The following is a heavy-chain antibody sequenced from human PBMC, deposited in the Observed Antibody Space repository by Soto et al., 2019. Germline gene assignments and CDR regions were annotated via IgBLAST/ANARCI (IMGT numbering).Heavy chain of an antibody. Sequence: EVQLLESGGGLVQPGGSLRLSCAASGFTLSTYAMIWVRQAPGKGLEWVSVITGSGGSTYYADSVKGRFTISRDTSKNTLFLQMNSLRAEDTAVYYCAKDRYGDYGGIDYWGQGTMVTVSS. CDR2: ITGSGGST. D-gene: IGHD4-17*01. CDR3: AKDRYGDYGGIDY. J-gene: IGHJ4*02. V-gene: IGHV3-23*01. CDR1: GFTLSTYA.